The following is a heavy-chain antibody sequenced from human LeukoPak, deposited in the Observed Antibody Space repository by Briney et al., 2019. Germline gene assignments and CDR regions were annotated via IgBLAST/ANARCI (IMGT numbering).Heavy chain of an antibody. V-gene: IGHV3-21*01. CDR1: GFTFSTYA. Sequence: PGGSLRLSCAASGFTFSTYAMNWVRQAPGKGLEWVSAISTDSDYIYYGDSVKGRFTVSRDNAKNSLYLQMNSLRAEDTALYYCVRASYSSTWYLDSWGQGTPVTVSS. D-gene: IGHD6-13*01. CDR2: ISTDSDYI. CDR3: VRASYSSTWYLDS. J-gene: IGHJ4*02.